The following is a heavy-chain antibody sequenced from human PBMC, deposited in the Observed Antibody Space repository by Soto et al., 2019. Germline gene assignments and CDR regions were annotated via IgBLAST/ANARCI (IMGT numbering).Heavy chain of an antibody. CDR1: GFTFSSYA. CDR2: ISYDGTNK. Sequence: SLRLSCAASGFTFSSYAMHWVRQAPGKGLEWVAVISYDGTNKYYADSVKGRFTISRDNSKNTLYLQMNSLRTEDTAVYYCARDPFIPVSGTGRGYYYGMDVWGQGTTVTVSS. V-gene: IGHV3-30-3*01. CDR3: ARDPFIPVSGTGRGYYYGMDV. J-gene: IGHJ6*02. D-gene: IGHD1-7*01.